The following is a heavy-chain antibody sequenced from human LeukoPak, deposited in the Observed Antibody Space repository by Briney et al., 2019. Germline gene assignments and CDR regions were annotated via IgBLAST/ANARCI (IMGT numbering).Heavy chain of an antibody. CDR1: GGSMSSYY. CDR3: ARNGYNYGNAFDY. Sequence: PPETLSLTCTVSGGSMSSYYWSWIRQPAGKGLEWIGYIYYSGSTNYNPSLKSRVTISVDTSKNQFSLMLNSVTAADTALYYCARNGYNYGNAFDYWGQETLVTVSS. J-gene: IGHJ4*02. D-gene: IGHD5-18*01. V-gene: IGHV4-59*08. CDR2: IYYSGST.